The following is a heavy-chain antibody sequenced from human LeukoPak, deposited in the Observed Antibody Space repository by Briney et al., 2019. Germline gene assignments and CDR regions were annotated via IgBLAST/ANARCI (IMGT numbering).Heavy chain of an antibody. CDR3: ARVEGGPSDY. J-gene: IGHJ4*02. CDR1: RFTFSNHY. CDR2: IKPDGSET. V-gene: IGHV3-7*01. D-gene: IGHD1-26*01. Sequence: GGSLRLSCVASRFTFSNHYMSWVRQAPGKGLEWVATIKPDGSETFYVDSVKGRFTVSRDNAKNSLYLQMSSLRAEDTAVYYCARVEGGPSDYWGQGTLVTVSS.